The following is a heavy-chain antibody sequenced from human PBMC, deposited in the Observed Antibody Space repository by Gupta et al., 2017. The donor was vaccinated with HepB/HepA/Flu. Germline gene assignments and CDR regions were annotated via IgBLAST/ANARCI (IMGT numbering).Heavy chain of an antibody. Sequence: EVQLLESGGDLVQPGGSLRLSCAASGFSFSRYAMSWVRQGPGKGPEWVSEISGSGGNTYYADSVKGRFSISRDNSKSTLYLQMNSLKVEDTAVYYCAKDLTGTYGDYFDYWGQGTPVAVSA. CDR3: AKDLTGTYGDYFDY. J-gene: IGHJ4*02. V-gene: IGHV3-23*01. D-gene: IGHD1-20*01. CDR2: ISGSGGNT. CDR1: GFSFSRYA.